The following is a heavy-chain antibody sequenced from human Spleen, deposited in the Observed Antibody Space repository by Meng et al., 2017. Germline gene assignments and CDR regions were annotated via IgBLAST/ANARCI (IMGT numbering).Heavy chain of an antibody. V-gene: IGHV4-4*02. CDR2: IYHSGST. D-gene: IGHD3-16*01. Sequence: QVQPAESGPGLVKPSGNRSLTFAVAGGSITSSNWWTWVRQSPGKGLEWIGEIYHSGSTNYNPSLKSRVTISVDGSKNQFSLKLSSVTAADTAIYYCARVGEYALDYWGQGTLVTVSS. J-gene: IGHJ4*02. CDR1: GGSITSSNW. CDR3: ARVGEYALDY.